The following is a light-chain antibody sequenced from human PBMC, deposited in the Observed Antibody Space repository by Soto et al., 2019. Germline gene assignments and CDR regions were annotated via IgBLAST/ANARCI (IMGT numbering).Light chain of an antibody. Sequence: QSVLTQPASVSGSAGQSITISCSGTMRDVGAYNLVSWYQQHPGTAPKLIIYEVRNRPSGISSRFSGSRSGNTASLNISGLQSDDEGDDYCSAYTARSTLVFGGGTKLTVL. CDR2: EVR. V-gene: IGLV2-14*01. CDR1: MRDVGAYNL. CDR3: SAYTARSTLV. J-gene: IGLJ3*02.